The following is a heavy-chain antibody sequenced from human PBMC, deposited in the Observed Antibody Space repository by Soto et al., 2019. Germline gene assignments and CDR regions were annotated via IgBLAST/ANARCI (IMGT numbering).Heavy chain of an antibody. CDR2: IGTSGSYI. J-gene: IGHJ4*02. V-gene: IGHV3-21*01. D-gene: IGHD1-26*01. Sequence: PGGSLRLSCAVSGFIFSRYSMNWVRQAPGKGLEWVSSIGTSGSYIYDTDSVEGRFTISRDNTKDSLYLQMNSLRAEDTAIYYCARGSAFIGLDYWGQGTPVTVSS. CDR3: ARGSAFIGLDY. CDR1: GFIFSRYS.